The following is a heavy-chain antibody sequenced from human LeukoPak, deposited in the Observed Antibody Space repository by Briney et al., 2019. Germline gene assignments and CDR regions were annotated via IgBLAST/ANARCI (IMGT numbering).Heavy chain of an antibody. CDR3: ASPAPAAGHNDAFDI. V-gene: IGHV3-66*01. D-gene: IGHD2-2*01. CDR2: MYSGGST. Sequence: GGSLRLSCAASGFTLSTYWMHWVRHAPGKGLVWVSVMYSGGSTYYADSVKGRFTISRDNSKNTLYLQMNSLRAEDTAVYYCASPAPAAGHNDAFDIWGQGTMVTVSS. J-gene: IGHJ3*02. CDR1: GFTLSTYW.